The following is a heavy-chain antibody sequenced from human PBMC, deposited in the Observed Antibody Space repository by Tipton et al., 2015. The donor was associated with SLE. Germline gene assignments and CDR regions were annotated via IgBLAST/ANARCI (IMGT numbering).Heavy chain of an antibody. Sequence: QSGAEVKNPGASVKVSCKASGGTFSSYAISWVRQAPGQGLEWMGGIIPIFGTANYAQKFQGRVTITTDESTSTAYMELSSLRSEDTAVYYCARDSVSRGWYPYYYYMDVWGKGTTVTVSS. J-gene: IGHJ6*03. CDR2: IIPIFGTA. V-gene: IGHV1-69*05. CDR3: ARDSVSRGWYPYYYYMDV. CDR1: GGTFSSYA. D-gene: IGHD6-19*01.